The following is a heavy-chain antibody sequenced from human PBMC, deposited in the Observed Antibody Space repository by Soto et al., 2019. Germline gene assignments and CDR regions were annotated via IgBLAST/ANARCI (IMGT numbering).Heavy chain of an antibody. Sequence: ASVKVSCKASGYTFTSYAMHWVRQAPGQGLEWMGIINPSGGSTSYAQKFQGRVTMTRDASTSTVYMELSSLRSEDTAVYYCATELQVGWFDPWGQGTLVTVSS. V-gene: IGHV1-46*01. CDR1: GYTFTSYA. CDR2: INPSGGST. D-gene: IGHD1-7*01. CDR3: ATELQVGWFDP. J-gene: IGHJ5*02.